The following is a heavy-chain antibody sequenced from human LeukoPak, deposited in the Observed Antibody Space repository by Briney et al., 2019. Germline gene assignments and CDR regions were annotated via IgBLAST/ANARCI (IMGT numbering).Heavy chain of an antibody. CDR3: ARGGLVLRYFDWSTRGFDY. J-gene: IGHJ4*02. Sequence: SETLSLTCAVYGGSFSGYYWSWIRQPPGKGLEWIGEINHSGSTNYNPSLKSRVTISVDTSKNQFSLKLSSVTAADTAVYYCARGGLVLRYFDWSTRGFDYWGQGTLVTVSS. D-gene: IGHD3-9*01. V-gene: IGHV4-34*01. CDR2: INHSGST. CDR1: GGSFSGYY.